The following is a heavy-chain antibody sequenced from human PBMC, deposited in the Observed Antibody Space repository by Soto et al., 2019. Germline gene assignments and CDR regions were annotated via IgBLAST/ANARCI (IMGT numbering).Heavy chain of an antibody. CDR1: GYTFGHFY. CDR2: ISPHNRNT. Sequence: QVQLVQSGAEVKKPGDSVKVSCKASGYTFGHFYITWVRQAPGQGLEWMGAISPHNRNTNYAEKFRGRVTMTTDTSTTMAYMELRSLRSDDTAVYYCTRDAGGYDILTGYYKAHHFDPWGQGAQVTVSS. V-gene: IGHV1-18*01. J-gene: IGHJ5*02. CDR3: TRDAGGYDILTGYYKAHHFDP. D-gene: IGHD3-9*01.